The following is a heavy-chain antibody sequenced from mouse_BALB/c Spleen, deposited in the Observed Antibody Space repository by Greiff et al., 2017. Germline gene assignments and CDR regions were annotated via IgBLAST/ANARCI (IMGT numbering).Heavy chain of an antibody. J-gene: IGHJ4*01. Sequence: EVKLEESGPGLVKPSQSLSLTCTVTGYSITSDYAWNWIRQFPGNKLEWMGYISYSGSTSYNPSLKSRISITRDTSKNQFFLQLNSVTTEDTATYYCARSGVRRGYAMDYWGQGTSVTVSS. D-gene: IGHD2-14*01. V-gene: IGHV3-2*02. CDR1: GYSITSDYA. CDR3: ARSGVRRGYAMDY. CDR2: ISYSGST.